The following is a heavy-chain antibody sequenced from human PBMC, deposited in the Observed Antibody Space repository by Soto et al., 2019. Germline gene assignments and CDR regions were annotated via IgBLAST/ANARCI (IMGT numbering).Heavy chain of an antibody. D-gene: IGHD6-19*01. V-gene: IGHV1-46*03. Sequence: ASVKVSCTASGYTFTSYYMHWVRQAPGQGLEWMGIINPSGGSTSYAQKFQGRVTMTRDTSTSTVYMELSSLRSEDTAVYYCARDGAVAGTRGAFDIWGQGTMVTVSS. CDR3: ARDGAVAGTRGAFDI. CDR2: INPSGGST. J-gene: IGHJ3*02. CDR1: GYTFTSYY.